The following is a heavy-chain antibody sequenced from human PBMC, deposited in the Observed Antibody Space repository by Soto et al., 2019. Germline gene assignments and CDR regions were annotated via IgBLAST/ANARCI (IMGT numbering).Heavy chain of an antibody. Sequence: SETLSLTCTVSGASINRAGYYWGWLRHPPGQGLEWIGYIYYDGGAFHNPSLASRVTISSDASQNQFSLKVASVVASDTAIYYCARSRVGHSSPTDIWGQGALVTSPQ. D-gene: IGHD6-13*01. CDR3: ARSRVGHSSPTDI. CDR2: IYYDGGA. V-gene: IGHV4-31*03. J-gene: IGHJ4*02. CDR1: GASINRAGYY.